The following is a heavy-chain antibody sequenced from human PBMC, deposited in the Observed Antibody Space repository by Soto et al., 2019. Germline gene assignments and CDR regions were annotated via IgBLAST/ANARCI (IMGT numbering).Heavy chain of an antibody. CDR3: ARGRLNWYSSGCAYYFDY. D-gene: IGHD6-19*01. CDR1: GGSISNYY. J-gene: IGHJ4*02. CDR2: IYDSGST. V-gene: IGHV4-59*12. Sequence: PSETLSLTCTVSGGSISNYYWSWVRQPPGKGLEWIGYIYDSGSTNYNPSLKSRVTISVDTSKNQFSLKLSSVTAADTAVYYCARGRLNWYSSGCAYYFDYWGQATLVTV.